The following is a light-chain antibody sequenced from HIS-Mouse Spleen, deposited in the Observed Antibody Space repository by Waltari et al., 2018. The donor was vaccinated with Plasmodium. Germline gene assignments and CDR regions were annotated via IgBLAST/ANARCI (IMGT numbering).Light chain of an antibody. CDR2: DVS. CDR3: CSYAGSYTWV. J-gene: IGLJ3*02. V-gene: IGLV2-11*01. CDR1: SSDSGGYNY. Sequence: QSALTQPRSVSGSPGQSVTISCPGPSSDSGGYNYVSWYHQLPGKAPKLMIYDVSTRPAGVPERLSGSKSGNTASLTISGLQAGDEADYYCCSYAGSYTWVFGGGTKLTVL.